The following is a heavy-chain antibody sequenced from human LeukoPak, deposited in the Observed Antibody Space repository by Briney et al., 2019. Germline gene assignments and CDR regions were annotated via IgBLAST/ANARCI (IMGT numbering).Heavy chain of an antibody. Sequence: PSETLSLTCAVYGGSFSGYYWSWIRQPPGKGLEWIGEINHSGSTNYNPSLKSRVTISVDTSKNQFSLKLSSVAAAGTAVYYCARGQDIVVVPAAIRGNWFDPWGQGTLVTVSS. V-gene: IGHV4-34*01. J-gene: IGHJ5*02. CDR1: GGSFSGYY. D-gene: IGHD2-2*02. CDR3: ARGQDIVVVPAAIRGNWFDP. CDR2: INHSGST.